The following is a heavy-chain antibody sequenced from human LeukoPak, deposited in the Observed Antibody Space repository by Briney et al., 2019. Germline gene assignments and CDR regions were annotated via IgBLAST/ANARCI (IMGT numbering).Heavy chain of an antibody. Sequence: SQTLSLTCSVSGGSITSGGFYWSWIRQHPGQGLEWIGYIHNSGSTYYNPSLQSRAIISLDTSKSQFSLQLNSVTAADTAVYYCARVDGSGSKRWFDPWGQGAPVTVSS. CDR1: GGSITSGGFY. CDR2: IHNSGST. J-gene: IGHJ5*02. V-gene: IGHV4-31*03. D-gene: IGHD3-10*01. CDR3: ARVDGSGSKRWFDP.